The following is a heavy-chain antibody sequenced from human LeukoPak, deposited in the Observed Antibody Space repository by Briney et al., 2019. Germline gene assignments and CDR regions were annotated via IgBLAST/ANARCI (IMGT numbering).Heavy chain of an antibody. CDR3: AREHSSSWLYYYYYMDV. Sequence: GGSLRLSCAASGFNFSSYSMSWVRQAPGKGLEWVSSISSSSSYIYYADSVKGRFTISRDNAKNSLYLQMNSLRAEDTAVYYCAREHSSSWLYYYYYMDVWGKGTTVTVSS. D-gene: IGHD6-13*01. CDR2: ISSSSSYI. CDR1: GFNFSSYS. V-gene: IGHV3-21*01. J-gene: IGHJ6*03.